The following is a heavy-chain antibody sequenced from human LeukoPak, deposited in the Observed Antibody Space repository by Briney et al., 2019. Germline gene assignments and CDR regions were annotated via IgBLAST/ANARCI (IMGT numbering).Heavy chain of an antibody. CDR2: ISWEGGST. V-gene: IGHV3-43*01. CDR1: GFTFDVYT. J-gene: IGHJ4*02. D-gene: IGHD5-12*01. Sequence: GGTLRLFCGASGFTFDVYTMHGAREARGKGLECVSLISWEGGSTYCADSVKGRFTISRDNSKNSLYLQMNSLRTEDTALYYCAKDGGVATYFDYWGQGTLVIVSA. CDR3: AKDGGVATYFDY.